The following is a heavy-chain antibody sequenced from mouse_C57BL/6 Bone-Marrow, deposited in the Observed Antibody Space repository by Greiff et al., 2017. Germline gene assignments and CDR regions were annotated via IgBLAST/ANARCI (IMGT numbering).Heavy chain of an antibody. CDR1: GYTFTDYY. Sequence: EVQLQQSGPELVKPGASVKISCKASGYTFTDYYMNWVKQSHGKSLEWIGDINPNNGGTSYNQKFKGKATLTVDKSSSTAYMELRSLTSEDSAVYYCARPFFLYWGQGTTLTVSS. CDR3: ARPFFLY. CDR2: INPNNGGT. V-gene: IGHV1-26*01. J-gene: IGHJ2*01.